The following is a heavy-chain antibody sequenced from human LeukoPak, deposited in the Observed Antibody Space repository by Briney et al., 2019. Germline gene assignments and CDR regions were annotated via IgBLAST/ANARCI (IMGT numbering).Heavy chain of an antibody. V-gene: IGHV5-51*01. CDR3: ARHRGYYYGSGSYKGLSFDY. CDR1: GYSFTSYW. D-gene: IGHD3-10*01. Sequence: GESLKISCKGSGYSFTSYWIGWVRQMPGKGLEWMGIIYPGDSDTRYSPSFQGQVTISADKSISTAYLQWSSLKASDTAMYYCARHRGYYYGSGSYKGLSFDYWGQGTLVTVSS. J-gene: IGHJ4*02. CDR2: IYPGDSDT.